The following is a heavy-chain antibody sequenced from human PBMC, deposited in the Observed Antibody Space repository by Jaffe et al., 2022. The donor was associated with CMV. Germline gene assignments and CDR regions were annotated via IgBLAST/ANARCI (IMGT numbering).Heavy chain of an antibody. D-gene: IGHD3-10*01. CDR3: ARGPVLLWFGANKSRYFDY. Sequence: QVQLQQWGAGLLKPSETLSLTCAVYGGSFSGYYWSWIRQPPGKGLEWIGEINHSGSTNYNPSLKSRVTISVDTSKNQFSLKLSSVTAADTAVYYCARGPVLLWFGANKSRYFDYWGQGTLVTVSS. V-gene: IGHV4-34*01. CDR2: INHSGST. J-gene: IGHJ4*02. CDR1: GGSFSGYY.